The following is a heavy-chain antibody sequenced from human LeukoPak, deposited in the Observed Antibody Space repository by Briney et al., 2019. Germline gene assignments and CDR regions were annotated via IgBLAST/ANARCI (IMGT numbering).Heavy chain of an antibody. CDR2: MNPNSGNT. D-gene: IGHD6-13*01. CDR3: ARMGSSWSPIDYYYYYMDV. CDR1: GYTFTSYD. Sequence: ASVKVSCKASGYTFTSYDINWVRQATGQGLEWMGWMNPNSGNTGYAQKFQGRVTITRNTSISTAYMELSSLRSEDTAVYYCARMGSSWSPIDYYYYYMDVWGKGTTVTVSS. J-gene: IGHJ6*03. V-gene: IGHV1-8*03.